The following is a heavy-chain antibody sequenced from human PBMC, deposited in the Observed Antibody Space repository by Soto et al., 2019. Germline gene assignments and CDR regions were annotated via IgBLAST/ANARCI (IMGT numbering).Heavy chain of an antibody. D-gene: IGHD3-3*01. CDR1: GFTFSSFG. CDR3: AREASYDSLWSGYYPSRNGMDV. Sequence: QVQVVESGGGVVQPGRSLRLSCAASGFTFSSFGMHWVRQAPGTGLEWVSLIWYDGSKKSYGDSVKGRFTISRDNSRNTVYLQMNSLRADDTAVYYCAREASYDSLWSGYYPSRNGMDVWGQGTTVTVSS. CDR2: IWYDGSKK. J-gene: IGHJ6*02. V-gene: IGHV3-33*01.